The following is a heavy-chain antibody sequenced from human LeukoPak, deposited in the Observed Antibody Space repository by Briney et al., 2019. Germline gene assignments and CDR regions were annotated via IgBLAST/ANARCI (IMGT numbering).Heavy chain of an antibody. J-gene: IGHJ4*02. CDR3: ARDLYGDYFDY. Sequence: GASVTVSCTASGYIFTTYTMHWVRQAPGQRLEWMGWINAGNGNTKYSQNFQGRVTITRDTSASTAYMELSSLTSEDTAVYYCARDLYGDYFDYWGQGTLVTVSS. CDR2: INAGNGNT. CDR1: GYIFTTYT. V-gene: IGHV1-3*01. D-gene: IGHD3-16*01.